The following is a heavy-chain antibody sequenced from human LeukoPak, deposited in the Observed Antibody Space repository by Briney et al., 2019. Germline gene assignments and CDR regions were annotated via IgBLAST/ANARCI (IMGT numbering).Heavy chain of an antibody. D-gene: IGHD1-26*01. J-gene: IGHJ5*02. Sequence: PSETLSLTCAVYGGSFSGYYWSWIRQPPGKGLEWIGEINHSGSTNYNPSLKSRVTISVDTSKNQFSLKLSSVTAADTAVYYCARVGGSYYLGHWFDPWGQGTLVTVSS. CDR2: INHSGST. V-gene: IGHV4-34*01. CDR1: GGSFSGYY. CDR3: ARVGGSYYLGHWFDP.